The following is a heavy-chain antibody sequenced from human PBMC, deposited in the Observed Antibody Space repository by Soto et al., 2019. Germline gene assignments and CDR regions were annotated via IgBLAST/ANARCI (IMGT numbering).Heavy chain of an antibody. CDR3: ARDVVRSTGGDS. D-gene: IGHD7-27*01. CDR2: IIPIFSKT. V-gene: IGHV1-69*01. Sequence: QVQLVQSGAQVKEPGTSVTVSYRASGGTFSTSSFVWVRQGPGQGLEWMGGIIPIFSKTNVAPKFQDRITFTADESTRTAYMELSSLRSEDTAIYYCARDVVRSTGGDSWGQGTLVTVSS. CDR1: GGTFSTSS. J-gene: IGHJ4*02.